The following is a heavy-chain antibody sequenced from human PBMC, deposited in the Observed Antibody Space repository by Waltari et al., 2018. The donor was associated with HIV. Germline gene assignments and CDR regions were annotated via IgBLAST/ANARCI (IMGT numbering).Heavy chain of an antibody. CDR2: ISGRGGST. CDR3: AKGGRAVAGNWFDP. Sequence: EVQLLESGGGLVQPGGHLRLPCAASGFTFSYHAINLVRPAPGKGLEWVSAISGRGGSTHYADSVKGRFSISRDNSKNTLYLQMNSLRPEDTAIYYCAKGGRAVAGNWFDPWGQGTLVTVSS. V-gene: IGHV3-23*01. CDR1: GFTFSYHA. D-gene: IGHD6-19*01. J-gene: IGHJ5*02.